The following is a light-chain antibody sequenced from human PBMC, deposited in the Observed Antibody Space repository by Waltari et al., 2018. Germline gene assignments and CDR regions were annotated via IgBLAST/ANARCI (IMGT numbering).Light chain of an antibody. Sequence: DIQMTQSPSTLSASVGDRSTITCRASQSISSWLAWYQQKPGKAPKLLIYKASSLESGVPSRFSGSGSGTEFTLTISSLQPDDFATYYCQQYNSLTWTFGQGTKVEIK. V-gene: IGKV1-5*03. J-gene: IGKJ1*01. CDR2: KAS. CDR3: QQYNSLTWT. CDR1: QSISSW.